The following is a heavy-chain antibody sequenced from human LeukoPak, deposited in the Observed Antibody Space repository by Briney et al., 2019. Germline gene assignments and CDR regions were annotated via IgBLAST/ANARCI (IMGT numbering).Heavy chain of an antibody. V-gene: IGHV3-30*02. J-gene: IGHJ4*02. CDR2: IRYDGSNK. D-gene: IGHD6-19*01. CDR3: AKLSGPYSSGWPLGY. Sequence: GGSLRLSCAASGFTFSSYGMHWVRQAPGKGLEWVAFIRYDGSNKYYADSVKGRFTISRDNSKNTLYLQMNSLRAEDTAVYYCAKLSGPYSSGWPLGYWGQGTLVTVSS. CDR1: GFTFSSYG.